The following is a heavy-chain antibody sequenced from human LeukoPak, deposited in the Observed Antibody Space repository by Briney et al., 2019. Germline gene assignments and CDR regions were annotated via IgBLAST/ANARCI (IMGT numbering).Heavy chain of an antibody. V-gene: IGHV4-59*01. CDR3: ARDRRHRGGHLDL. J-gene: IGHJ2*01. CDR1: GGSINYY. Sequence: SETLSLTCNVSGGSINYYWNWIRQAPGKRLEWVGYIHYNGVTDYNPSLGSRVRMSVDTSNNPLSLRLTSVPAADTAVYYCARDRRHRGGHLDLWGRGTPVTVSS. CDR2: IHYNGVT. D-gene: IGHD3-16*01.